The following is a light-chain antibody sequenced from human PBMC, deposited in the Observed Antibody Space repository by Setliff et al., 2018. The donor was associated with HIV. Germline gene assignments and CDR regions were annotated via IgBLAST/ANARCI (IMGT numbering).Light chain of an antibody. CDR2: EVS. CDR3: CSYTSSNTDV. CDR1: SSDVGAYNY. J-gene: IGLJ1*01. Sequence: QSVLTQPASVSGSPGQSITISCTGTSSDVGAYNYVSWYQQYPGKAPKLMIYEVSNRPSGVSNRFSGSKSGNTASPTISGLQAEDEADYYCCSYTSSNTDVFGTGTKVPS. V-gene: IGLV2-14*01.